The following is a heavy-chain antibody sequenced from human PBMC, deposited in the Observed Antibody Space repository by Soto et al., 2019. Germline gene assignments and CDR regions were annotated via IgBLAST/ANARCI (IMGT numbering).Heavy chain of an antibody. J-gene: IGHJ4*02. Sequence: ETLSLTCTVSGDSISKNNYYWGWIRQSPGKGLEWIGSIYFSGSTYYNQSLKSRATIFVDTSKNQFSLKLRSVTAADTAMFYCARHAVVAAGATKSFDFWGQGTLVTVSS. CDR3: ARHAVVAAGATKSFDF. CDR2: IYFSGST. CDR1: GDSISKNNYY. D-gene: IGHD2-21*01. V-gene: IGHV4-39*01.